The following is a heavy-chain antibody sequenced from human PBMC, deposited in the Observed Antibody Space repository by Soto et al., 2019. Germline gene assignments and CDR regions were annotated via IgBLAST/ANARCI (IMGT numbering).Heavy chain of an antibody. Sequence: SETLSLTCAVSGVSMSGHFWNWIRQTPGRGLQWIGYIYHTGSTRYHPSLNSRVTISIDTSKSHFSLNLTSVTAADTATYYCAKLSAAERDSPFFTVFDPWGQGAQVTVSS. CDR2: IYHTGST. J-gene: IGHJ5*02. D-gene: IGHD3-10*01. CDR3: AKLSAAERDSPFFTVFDP. CDR1: GVSMSGHF. V-gene: IGHV4-59*11.